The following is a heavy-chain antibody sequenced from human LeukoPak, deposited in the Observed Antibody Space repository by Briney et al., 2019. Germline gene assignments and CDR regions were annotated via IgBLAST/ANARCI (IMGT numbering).Heavy chain of an antibody. CDR2: IKQDGSEK. J-gene: IGHJ3*02. V-gene: IGHV3-7*01. CDR1: GFTFSSYW. CDR3: ARVGLRYYYDSSGSQTHAFDI. D-gene: IGHD3-22*01. Sequence: PGGSLRLSCAASGFTFSSYWMSGVRQAPGKGLEWVANIKQDGSEKYYVDSVKGRFTISRDNAKNSLYLQMNSLRAEDTAVYYCARVGLRYYYDSSGSQTHAFDIWGQGTMVTVSS.